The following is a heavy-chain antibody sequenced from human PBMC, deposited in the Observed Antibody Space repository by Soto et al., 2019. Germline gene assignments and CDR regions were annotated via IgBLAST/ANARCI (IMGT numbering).Heavy chain of an antibody. J-gene: IGHJ5*02. V-gene: IGHV1-18*01. CDR2: ISAYNGNT. Sequence: TGYLVGLVRQAPGQGLEWMGWISAYNGNTNYAQKLQGRVTMTTDTSTSTAYMELRSLRSDGTAVYYCARGEYNWFDPWGEGTLVTVSS. CDR1: TGYL. CDR3: ARGEYNWFDP.